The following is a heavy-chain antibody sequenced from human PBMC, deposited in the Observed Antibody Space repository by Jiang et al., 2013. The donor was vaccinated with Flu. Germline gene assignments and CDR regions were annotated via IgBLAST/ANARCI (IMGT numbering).Heavy chain of an antibody. V-gene: IGHV2-70*04. CDR1: GFSLSTSGMR. Sequence: KPTQTLTLTCTFSGFSLSTSGMRVSWIRQPPGKALEWLARIDWDGDEFYSTSLKTRLSISKDTSKNEVVLTMTNMDPVDTATYYCARTFYFDRSGYEDAFDIWGPGTLVTVSS. CDR3: ARTFYFDRSGYEDAFDI. CDR2: IDWDGDE. J-gene: IGHJ3*02. D-gene: IGHD3-22*01.